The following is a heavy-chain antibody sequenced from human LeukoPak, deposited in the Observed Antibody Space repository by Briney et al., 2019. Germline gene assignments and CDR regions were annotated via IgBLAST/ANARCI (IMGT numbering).Heavy chain of an antibody. CDR3: ALFYSVSGSPLVDL. CDR1: GGSISNYY. V-gene: IGHV4-4*07. Sequence: SETLSLTCTVSGGSISNYYWSWIRQPAGKGLEWIGRIYTSGTTHYNPSLKSRVTMSVDTSKNQFSLNLSSVTAADTALYYCALFYSVSGSPLVDLWGQGTMVIVS. J-gene: IGHJ3*01. D-gene: IGHD3-10*01. CDR2: IYTSGTT.